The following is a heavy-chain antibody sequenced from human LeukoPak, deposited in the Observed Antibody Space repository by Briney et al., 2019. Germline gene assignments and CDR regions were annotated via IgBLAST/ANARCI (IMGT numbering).Heavy chain of an antibody. D-gene: IGHD3-22*01. CDR1: GFTFSSYA. CDR2: ISGSGGST. Sequence: PGGSLRLSCAASGFTFSSYAMSWVRQAPGKGLEWVSAISGSGGSTYYADSVKGRFTISRDNSKNTLYLQMNSLRAEDTAVYYRAKDDYYDSRGGYFDYWGQGTLVTVSS. CDR3: AKDDYYDSRGGYFDY. J-gene: IGHJ4*02. V-gene: IGHV3-23*01.